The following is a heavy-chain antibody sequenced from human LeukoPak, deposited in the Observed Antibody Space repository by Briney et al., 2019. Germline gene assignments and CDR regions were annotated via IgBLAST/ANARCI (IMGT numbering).Heavy chain of an antibody. Sequence: PSETLSLTCTVSGGSVSDGDSYWNWVRQPPGKGLEWIGYIHYRGSTYYNSSLQSRVTISIDTSKRQFSLRLLSVTAADTAVYYCARQWSSGSYLNWFDPWGQGTLVTVSS. D-gene: IGHD1-26*01. CDR3: ARQWSSGSYLNWFDP. V-gene: IGHV4-30-4*01. CDR2: IHYRGST. J-gene: IGHJ5*02. CDR1: GGSVSDGDSY.